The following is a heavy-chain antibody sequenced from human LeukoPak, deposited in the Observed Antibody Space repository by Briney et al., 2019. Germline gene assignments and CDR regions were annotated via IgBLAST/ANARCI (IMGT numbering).Heavy chain of an antibody. V-gene: IGHV1-69*04. Sequence: SVKVSCKASGGTFSSCAISWVRQAPGQGLEWMGRIIPILGIANYAQKFQGRVTITADKSTSTAYMELSSLRSEDTAVYYCARPKGNYYYGMDVWGQGTTVTVSS. CDR1: GGTFSSCA. CDR3: ARPKGNYYYGMDV. J-gene: IGHJ6*02. CDR2: IIPILGIA.